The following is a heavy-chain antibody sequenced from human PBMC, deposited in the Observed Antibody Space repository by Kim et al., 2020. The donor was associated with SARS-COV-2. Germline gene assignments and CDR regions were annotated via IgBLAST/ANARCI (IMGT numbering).Heavy chain of an antibody. CDR3: ARQPGAYCGGDCYPYYYYYGMDV. CDR2: IDPSDSYT. CDR1: GYSFTSYW. V-gene: IGHV5-10-1*01. Sequence: GESLKISCKGSGYSFTSYWISWVRQMPGKGLEWMGRIDPSDSYTNYSPSFQGHVTISADKSISTAYLQWSSLKASDTAMYYCARQPGAYCGGDCYPYYYYYGMDVWGQGTTVTVSS. D-gene: IGHD2-21*01. J-gene: IGHJ6*02.